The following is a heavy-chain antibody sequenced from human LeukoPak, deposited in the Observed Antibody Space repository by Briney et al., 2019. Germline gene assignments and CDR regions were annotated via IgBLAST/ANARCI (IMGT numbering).Heavy chain of an antibody. CDR3: ARDGTAAGLYFDL. Sequence: SGGSLRLSCAVSGFTFSSYWMNWVRQAPGKGLEWVASIKQDGGEKSYVDSVKVRFTISRNNAKNSLYLQMSSLRAEDTAVYYCARDGTAAGLYFDLWGQGTLVTVSS. CDR1: GFTFSSYW. CDR2: IKQDGGEK. V-gene: IGHV3-7*01. D-gene: IGHD6-13*01. J-gene: IGHJ4*01.